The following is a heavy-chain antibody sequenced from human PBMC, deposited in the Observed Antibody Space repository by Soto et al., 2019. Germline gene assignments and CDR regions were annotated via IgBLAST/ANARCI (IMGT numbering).Heavy chain of an antibody. J-gene: IGHJ6*02. Sequence: QVQLQESGPGLVKPSETLSLTCTVSGGSINNYYWSWIRQPAGKGLEWIGRVYSSGNINYNPSLKSRVTVSVDTSKNQFFLRLRSVTAADTAVYYCARDIYCSSTSCRYFYVMDVWGQGTTVTVSS. D-gene: IGHD2-2*01. V-gene: IGHV4-4*07. CDR3: ARDIYCSSTSCRYFYVMDV. CDR1: GGSINNYY. CDR2: VYSSGNI.